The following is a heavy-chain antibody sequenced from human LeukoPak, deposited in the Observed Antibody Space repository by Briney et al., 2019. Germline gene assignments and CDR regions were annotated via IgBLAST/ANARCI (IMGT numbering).Heavy chain of an antibody. D-gene: IGHD2-15*01. J-gene: IGHJ4*02. V-gene: IGHV3-23*01. Sequence: GGSLRLSCAASGFAFSNYAMNWVRQAPGKGLEWVSSIGGTGDSTYYADSVKGRFTISRDNSRDTLYLQMNRLRAEDTALYYCAKDLTIVVVAATWTFDYWGQGTLVTVSS. CDR2: IGGTGDST. CDR1: GFAFSNYA. CDR3: AKDLTIVVVAATWTFDY.